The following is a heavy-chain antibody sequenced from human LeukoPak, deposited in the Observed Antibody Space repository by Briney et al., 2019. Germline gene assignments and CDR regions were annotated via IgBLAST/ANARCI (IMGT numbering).Heavy chain of an antibody. D-gene: IGHD3-16*02. CDR1: GFTFSTYV. CDR3: AKGNRAEGS. Sequence: GGSLRLSCAASGFTFSTYVMSWVRQAPGKGLEWVSAISSSGGSTYYADSVKGRFTISRDNSKNTLYLQINSLRAEDTAVYYCAKGNRAEGSWGQGTLVTVSS. V-gene: IGHV3-23*01. CDR2: ISSSGGST. J-gene: IGHJ5*02.